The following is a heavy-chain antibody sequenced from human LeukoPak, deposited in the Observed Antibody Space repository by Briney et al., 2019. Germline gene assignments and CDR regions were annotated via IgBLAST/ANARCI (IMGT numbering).Heavy chain of an antibody. J-gene: IGHJ4*02. V-gene: IGHV3-11*01. Sequence: GGSPRLSCAASGFTFSDYYMSWIRQAPGKGLEWVSYISSSGSTIYYADSVKGRFTISRDNAKNSLYLQMNSLRAEDTAVYYCARDETSYYYDSSGYELMDYWGQGTLVTVSS. CDR2: ISSSGSTI. D-gene: IGHD3-22*01. CDR3: ARDETSYYYDSSGYELMDY. CDR1: GFTFSDYY.